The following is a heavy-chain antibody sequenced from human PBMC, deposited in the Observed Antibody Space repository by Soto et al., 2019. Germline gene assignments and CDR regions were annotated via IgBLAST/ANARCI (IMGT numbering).Heavy chain of an antibody. Sequence: PSETLSLTCTLSGGSISGSSCYRDWIRQPPRKWLGWIGSIYYSASTYYNRSLRSRVAISVDTSKNQFSLKLSSVTAADTAVYYCASRGKVATTNFDYWGKGTLVTVCS. CDR3: ASRGKVATTNFDY. D-gene: IGHD5-12*01. J-gene: IGHJ4*02. V-gene: IGHV4-39*01. CDR2: IYYSAST. CDR1: GGSISGSSCY.